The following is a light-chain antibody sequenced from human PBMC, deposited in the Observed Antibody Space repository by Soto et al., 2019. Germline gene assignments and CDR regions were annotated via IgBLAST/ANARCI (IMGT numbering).Light chain of an antibody. V-gene: IGKV3-15*01. CDR2: GAS. Sequence: IVLTQSPAALYFSQGERPTLASRASQSVSSYLAWYQQKPGQAPRLLIYGASTRATGSPDRFSASGSATEFTLAISSLLSEDFAVYYCQQYNDWPRKCGQGTKVEI. J-gene: IGKJ1*01. CDR1: QSVSSY. CDR3: QQYNDWPRK.